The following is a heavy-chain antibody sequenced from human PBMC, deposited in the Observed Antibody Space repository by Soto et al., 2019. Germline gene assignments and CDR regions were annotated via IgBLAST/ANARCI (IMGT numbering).Heavy chain of an antibody. CDR2: INAGNGNT. J-gene: IGHJ5*02. D-gene: IGHD3-3*01. V-gene: IGHV1-3*01. CDR3: ARDSITIFGVVISLAP. CDR1: GYTFTSYA. Sequence: EASVKVSCKASGYTFTSYAMHWVRQAPGQRLEWMGWINAGNGNTKYSQKFQGRVTITRDTSASTAYMELSSLRSEDTAVYYCARDSITIFGVVISLAPWGQGTLVTVSS.